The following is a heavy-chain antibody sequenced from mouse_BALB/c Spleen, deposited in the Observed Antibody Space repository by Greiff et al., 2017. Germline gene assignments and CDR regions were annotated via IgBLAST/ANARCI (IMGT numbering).Heavy chain of an antibody. V-gene: IGHV1-4*02. D-gene: IGHD1-1*01. CDR2: INPSSGYT. CDR1: GYTFTSYT. J-gene: IGHJ2*01. Sequence: VQLQQSAAELARPGASVKMSCKASGYTFTSYTMHWVKQRPGQGLEWIGYINPSSGYTEYNQKFKDKTTLTADKSSSTAYMPLSSLTSEDSAVYYCARATVVATDYWGQGTTLTVSS. CDR3: ARATVVATDY.